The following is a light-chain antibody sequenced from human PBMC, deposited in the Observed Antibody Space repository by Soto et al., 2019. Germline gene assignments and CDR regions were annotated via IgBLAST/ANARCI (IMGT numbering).Light chain of an antibody. Sequence: EIVMTQSPATLSVSPGERATHSCRARQSVSSNLAWYQQKPGQAPRLLIYGASTRATGIPARFSGSGSGTEFTLTIFSLQSEDFAVYYCQQYNNWPRTFGQGTKVDIK. CDR1: QSVSSN. J-gene: IGKJ1*01. CDR3: QQYNNWPRT. V-gene: IGKV3-15*01. CDR2: GAS.